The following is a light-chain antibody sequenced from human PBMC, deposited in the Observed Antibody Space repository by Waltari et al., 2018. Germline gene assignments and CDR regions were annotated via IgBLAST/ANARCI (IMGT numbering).Light chain of an antibody. V-gene: IGLV2-14*03. CDR3: SSYTSRNTVI. CDR2: DVS. Sequence: QSALTQPASVSGAPGQSITISCPGTSSDVGGYNYVPWYQQHPGKAPKLMIYDVSDRPSGVSNRFSGSKSGNTASLTISGLQAEDEADYSCSSYTSRNTVIFGGGTKVTVL. J-gene: IGLJ2*01. CDR1: SSDVGGYNY.